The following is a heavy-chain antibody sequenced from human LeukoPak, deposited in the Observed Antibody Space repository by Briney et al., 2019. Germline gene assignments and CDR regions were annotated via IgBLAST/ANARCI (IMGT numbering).Heavy chain of an antibody. D-gene: IGHD3-16*01. CDR3: AKALTRWAFDM. V-gene: IGHV3-23*01. Sequence: SGWSLRLSCAASGFSFSDYDMSWVRQAPGKGLEWVSSMSLSTSGKTYADSVKGRFTVSTDKAKNTLYLQMDSLRAEDTAMYYCAKALTRWAFDMWGQGTMVTVSS. CDR2: MSLSTSGK. J-gene: IGHJ3*02. CDR1: GFSFSDYD.